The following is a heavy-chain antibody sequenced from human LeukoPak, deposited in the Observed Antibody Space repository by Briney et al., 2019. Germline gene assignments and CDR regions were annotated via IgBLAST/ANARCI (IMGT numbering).Heavy chain of an antibody. V-gene: IGHV4-39*07. CDR2: IYYSGST. CDR3: ARGAYYYGSGGNWFDP. CDR1: GGSISSSSYY. Sequence: PSETLSLTCTVSGGSISSSSYYWGWIRQPPGKGLEWIGSIYYSGSTYYNPSLKSRVTISVDTSKNQFSLKLSSVTAADTAVYYCARGAYYYGSGGNWFDPWGQGTLVTVSS. J-gene: IGHJ5*02. D-gene: IGHD3-10*01.